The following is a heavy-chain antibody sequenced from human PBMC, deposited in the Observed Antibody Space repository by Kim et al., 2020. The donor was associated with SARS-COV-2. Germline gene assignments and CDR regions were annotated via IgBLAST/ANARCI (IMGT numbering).Heavy chain of an antibody. V-gene: IGHV3-23*01. CDR3: AKGLQSPAYGVAMDV. J-gene: IGHJ6*02. CDR1: GFDFDTFA. Sequence: GGSLRLSCEGSGFDFDTFAITWVRQAPGKGLEWVSRITAHNVVMYYANSVKGRFTASRDNSKAYLQMKGLRGEDTAMYYCAKGLQSPAYGVAMDVWGQGT. CDR2: ITAHNVVM. D-gene: IGHD3-16*01.